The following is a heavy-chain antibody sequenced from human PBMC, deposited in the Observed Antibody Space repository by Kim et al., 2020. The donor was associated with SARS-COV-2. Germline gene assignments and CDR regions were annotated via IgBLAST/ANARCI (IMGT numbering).Heavy chain of an antibody. D-gene: IGHD1-26*01. J-gene: IGHJ5*02. CDR2: ISGSGGST. Sequence: GGPLRLSCAASGFTFSSYAMSWVRQAPGKGLEWVSAISGSGGSTYYADSVKGRFTISRDNSKNTLYLQMNSLRAEDTAVYYCAKGSLSGSLNWFDPWGQGTLVTVSS. CDR3: AKGSLSGSLNWFDP. CDR1: GFTFSSYA. V-gene: IGHV3-23*01.